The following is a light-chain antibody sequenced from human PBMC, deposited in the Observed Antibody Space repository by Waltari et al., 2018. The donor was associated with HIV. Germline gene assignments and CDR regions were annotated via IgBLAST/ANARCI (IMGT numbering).Light chain of an antibody. Sequence: EIVMTQSPATLSVSPGERATLSCRASQSVSSNLAWYQQKPGQAPRLLIFAASTRATGLPARFSGSGSETEFTLTISSLQSEDFAVYYCQQYNNWPPAFGQGTKVEIK. J-gene: IGKJ1*01. CDR1: QSVSSN. V-gene: IGKV3-15*01. CDR3: QQYNNWPPA. CDR2: AAS.